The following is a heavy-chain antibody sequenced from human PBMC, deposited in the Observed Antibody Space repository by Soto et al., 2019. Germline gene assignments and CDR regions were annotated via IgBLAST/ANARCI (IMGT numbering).Heavy chain of an antibody. D-gene: IGHD3-22*01. CDR2: INAGNGNT. CDR3: ARVGYYDSSGYYLKPDNWFDP. Sequence: ASVKVSCKASGYTFTSYAMHWVRQAPGQRLEWMGWINAGNGNTKYSQKFQGRVTITRDTSASTAYMELSSLRSEDTAVYYCARVGYYDSSGYYLKPDNWFDPWGQGTLVTASS. CDR1: GYTFTSYA. V-gene: IGHV1-3*01. J-gene: IGHJ5*02.